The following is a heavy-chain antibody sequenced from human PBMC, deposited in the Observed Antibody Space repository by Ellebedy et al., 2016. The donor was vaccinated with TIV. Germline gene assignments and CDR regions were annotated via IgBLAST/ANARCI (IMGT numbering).Heavy chain of an antibody. CDR2: IYYSGST. Sequence: ESLKISCTVSGGSISSSSYYWGWIRQPPGKGLEWIGSIYYSGSTYYNPSLKSRVTISVDTSKNQFSLKLSSVTAADTAVYYCASHMVRESTWFDPWGQGTLVTVSS. J-gene: IGHJ5*02. CDR1: GGSISSSSYY. CDR3: ASHMVRESTWFDP. D-gene: IGHD3-10*01. V-gene: IGHV4-39*01.